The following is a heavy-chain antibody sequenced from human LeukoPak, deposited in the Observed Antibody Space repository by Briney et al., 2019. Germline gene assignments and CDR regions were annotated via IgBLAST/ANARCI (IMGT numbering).Heavy chain of an antibody. V-gene: IGHV3-11*06. J-gene: IGHJ4*02. CDR1: GFTFSDYY. D-gene: IGHD6-19*01. CDR3: ARSYSSDPTEY. Sequence: QPGGSLRLSCAASGFTFSDYYMSWIRQAPGKGLEWLSYISSSSTYTKYADSVKGRFTVSRDNAKNSLYLQMNSLRAEDTAVYYCARSYSSDPTEYWGQGTLVTVSS. CDR2: ISSSSTYT.